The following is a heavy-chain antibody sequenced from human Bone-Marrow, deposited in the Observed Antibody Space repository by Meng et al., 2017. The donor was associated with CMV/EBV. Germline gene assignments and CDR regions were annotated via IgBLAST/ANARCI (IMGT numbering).Heavy chain of an antibody. J-gene: IGHJ4*02. V-gene: IGHV4-4*02. CDR3: ARSGGTYYAYFDH. CDR2: IYHGVST. CDR1: GGSISSGNW. Sequence: GSLRLSCAVSGGSISSGNWWTWVRQPPGKGLEWIGEIYHGVSTNYNPSLKSRVTISVDKSKNQFSLKLSSVTAADTAVYYCARSGGTYYAYFDHWGQGTRVTGSS. D-gene: IGHD1-26*01.